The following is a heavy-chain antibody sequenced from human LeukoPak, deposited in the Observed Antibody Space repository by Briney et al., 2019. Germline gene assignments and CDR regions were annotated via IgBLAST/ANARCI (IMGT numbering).Heavy chain of an antibody. CDR2: ISYDGSNK. CDR1: GFTFSSYA. V-gene: IGHV3-30*01. D-gene: IGHD1-26*01. CDR3: ARDLMVDSGSYYLDY. Sequence: GRSLRLSCAASGFTFSSYAMHWVRQAPGKGLEWVAVISYDGSNKYYADSVKGRLTISRDNSKNTLYLQMNSLRAEDTAVYYCARDLMVDSGSYYLDYWGQGTLVTVSS. J-gene: IGHJ4*02.